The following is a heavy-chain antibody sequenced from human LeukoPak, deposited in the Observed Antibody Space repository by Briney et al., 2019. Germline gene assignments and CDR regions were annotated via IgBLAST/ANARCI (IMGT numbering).Heavy chain of an antibody. CDR3: AKGGGFDWLNYYYMDV. D-gene: IGHD3-9*01. CDR1: GFSVSANY. Sequence: PGGSLRLSCAASGFSVSANYMSWVRQAPGKGLEWVSVMYIGGGTYYADSVKGRFTISRDNSKNTLYLQMSSLRAEDTAVYYCAKGGGFDWLNYYYMDVWGKGTTVIISS. CDR2: MYIGGGT. V-gene: IGHV3-53*01. J-gene: IGHJ6*03.